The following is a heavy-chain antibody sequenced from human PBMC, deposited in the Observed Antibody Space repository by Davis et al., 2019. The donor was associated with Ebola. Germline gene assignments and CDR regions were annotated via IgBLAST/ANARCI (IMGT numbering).Heavy chain of an antibody. CDR1: GFTFGNFA. J-gene: IGHJ6*02. Sequence: GESLKISCAASGFTFGNFAMNWVRQAPGKGLEWVSAISGSGRSTYYADSVKGRFTISRDNSKNTLYLQMNSLRGDDTAVYFCAKELGDWGNAFFYYGMDVWGQGTTVTVSS. V-gene: IGHV3-23*01. CDR3: AKELGDWGNAFFYYGMDV. CDR2: ISGSGRST. D-gene: IGHD7-27*01.